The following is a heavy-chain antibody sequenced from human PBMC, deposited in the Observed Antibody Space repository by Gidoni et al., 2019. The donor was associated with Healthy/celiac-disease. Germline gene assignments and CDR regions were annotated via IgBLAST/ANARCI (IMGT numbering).Heavy chain of an antibody. CDR3: ARVLADGYNFAVDY. CDR1: GFTFRSYE. CDR2: ISSSGSTI. J-gene: IGHJ4*02. Sequence: EVQLVESGGGLVQPGGSLRLSCAASGFTFRSYEMNWVRQAPGKGLEWVSYISSSGSTIYYADSVKGRFTISRDNAKNSLYLQMNSLRAEDTAVYYCARVLADGYNFAVDYWGQGTLVTVSS. V-gene: IGHV3-48*03. D-gene: IGHD5-12*01.